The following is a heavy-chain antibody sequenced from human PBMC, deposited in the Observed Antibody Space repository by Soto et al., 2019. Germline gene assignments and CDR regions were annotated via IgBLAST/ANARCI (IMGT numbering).Heavy chain of an antibody. J-gene: IGHJ4*02. D-gene: IGHD3-22*01. CDR2: IYYNGCT. Sequence: QVQLQESGPGLVKPSGTLSLTCAVSGGSISSGDWYWSWVRQSPGKGLEWIGDIYYNGCTTDNPSHETLVNVSAYTLENQSSLSRSSVTSADAAVYGCARRACYYRPGSFDYWGQGTLVTVSS. CDR1: GGSISSGDW. V-gene: IGHV4-4*01. CDR3: ARRACYYRPGSFDY.